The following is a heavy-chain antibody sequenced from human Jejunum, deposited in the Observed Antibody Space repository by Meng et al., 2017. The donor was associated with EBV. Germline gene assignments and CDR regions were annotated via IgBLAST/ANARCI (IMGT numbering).Heavy chain of an antibody. V-gene: IGHV4-34*02. CDR1: RGLFSGYY. D-gene: IGHD3-16*02. Sequence: QVQLQQWGGGLLKPSETLSLTCAVYRGLFSGYYWSSIRQHPGKGLEWIGEINHSGSTNYNPSLRSRVTISVETSKNQFSLRLNSVTAADTAVYYCARVAFSYTTRSLDSWGQGTLVTVSS. CDR2: INHSGST. CDR3: ARVAFSYTTRSLDS. J-gene: IGHJ4*02.